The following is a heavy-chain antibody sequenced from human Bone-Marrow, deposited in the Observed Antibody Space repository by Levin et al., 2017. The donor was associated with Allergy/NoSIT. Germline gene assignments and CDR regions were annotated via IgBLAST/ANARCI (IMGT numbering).Heavy chain of an antibody. V-gene: IGHV4-31*03. CDR1: GGSIISGGYY. J-gene: IGHJ4*02. Sequence: SETLSLTCTVSGGSIISGGYYWSWIRQFPGKGLEWIGYIYYIGNTYYNPSLKSRVTLSVDTSKNQFSLKLASVTAADTAVYYCAREDASGSFVDYWGQGTLVIVSS. D-gene: IGHD3-10*01. CDR3: AREDASGSFVDY. CDR2: IYYIGNT.